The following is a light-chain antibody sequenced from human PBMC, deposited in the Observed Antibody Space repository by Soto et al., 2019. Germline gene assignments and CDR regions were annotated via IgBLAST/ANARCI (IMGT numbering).Light chain of an antibody. CDR1: SSNIGRNT. V-gene: IGLV1-44*01. J-gene: IGLJ3*02. Sequence: QAVVTQPPSASGTPGQRVSISCSGSSSNIGRNTVNWYQQLPGTAPKVLIYSNDQRPSGVPDRFSGSKSGTSASLAISGLQSEDEADYYCAAWDDSLNGQGVFGGGTKLTV. CDR3: AAWDDSLNGQGV. CDR2: SND.